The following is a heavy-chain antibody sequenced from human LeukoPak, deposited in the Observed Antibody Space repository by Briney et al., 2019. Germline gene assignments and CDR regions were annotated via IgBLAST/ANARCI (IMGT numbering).Heavy chain of an antibody. D-gene: IGHD5-12*01. V-gene: IGHV4-34*01. J-gene: IGHJ4*02. CDR3: ARGQDGYEIH. CDR1: GGSFSGYY. Sequence: SETLSLTCAVYGGSFSGYYWSWIRQPPGKGLEWIGEINHSGSTNYNPSLKSRVTISVDTSKNQFSLKRSSVTAADTAVYYCARGQDGYEIHWGQGTLVTVSS. CDR2: INHSGST.